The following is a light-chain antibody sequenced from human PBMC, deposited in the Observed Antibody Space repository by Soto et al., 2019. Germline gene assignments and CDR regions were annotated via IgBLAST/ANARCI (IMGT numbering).Light chain of an antibody. CDR1: QSVKTF. Sequence: EILLTQSPALVSLSPGERATLSCRASQSVKTFLVWYQQRPGQAPRLLIHDASHRAAGIPARFSGSGFGTDFTLTISSLLSEDFAVYSCQQYNNWPLTFGGGTKVDIK. J-gene: IGKJ4*01. V-gene: IGKV3-11*01. CDR3: QQYNNWPLT. CDR2: DAS.